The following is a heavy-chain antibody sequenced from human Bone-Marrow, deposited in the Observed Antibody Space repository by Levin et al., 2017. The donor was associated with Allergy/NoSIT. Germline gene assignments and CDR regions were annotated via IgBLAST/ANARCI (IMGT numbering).Heavy chain of an antibody. D-gene: IGHD1-26*01. Sequence: SCAASGFTFSACGMHWVRQAPGRGLEWVAVISYDGGHKFYADSVKGRFTISRDNSKNTHYLQMNSLRAEDTAVYYCTRDRGEWGQFYFDYWGQGMLVTVFS. CDR3: TRDRGEWGQFYFDY. CDR1: GFTFSACG. V-gene: IGHV3-33*01. CDR2: ISYDGGHK. J-gene: IGHJ4*02.